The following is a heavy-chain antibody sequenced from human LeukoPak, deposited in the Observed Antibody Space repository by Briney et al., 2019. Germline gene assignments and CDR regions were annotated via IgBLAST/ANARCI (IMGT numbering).Heavy chain of an antibody. V-gene: IGHV3-33*01. CDR3: AGPRGAYDSSGYFDY. CDR1: GFTFSSYG. Sequence: GGSLRLSCAASGFTFSSYGMHWVRQAPGKGLEWVAVIWYDGSNKYYADSVKGRFTISRDNSKNTLYLQMNSLRAEDTAVYYCAGPRGAYDSSGYFDYWGQGTLVTVSS. CDR2: IWYDGSNK. D-gene: IGHD3-22*01. J-gene: IGHJ4*02.